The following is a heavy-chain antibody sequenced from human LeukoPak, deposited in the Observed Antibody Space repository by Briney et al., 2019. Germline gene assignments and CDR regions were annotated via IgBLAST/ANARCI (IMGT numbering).Heavy chain of an antibody. CDR3: ARDGDYGDYYFDY. CDR1: GFTFSSYW. D-gene: IGHD4-17*01. CDR2: IKQDGSEK. V-gene: IGHV3-7*01. J-gene: IGHJ4*02. Sequence: PGGSLRLSCAASGFTFSSYWMSWVRQAPGEGLEWVANIKQDGSEKYYVDSVKGRFTISRDNAKNSLYLQMNSLRAEDTAVYYCARDGDYGDYYFDYWGQGTLVTVSS.